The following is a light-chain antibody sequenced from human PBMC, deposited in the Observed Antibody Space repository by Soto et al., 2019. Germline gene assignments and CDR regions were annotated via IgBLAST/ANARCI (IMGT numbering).Light chain of an antibody. CDR3: QQYETFSPWT. J-gene: IGKJ1*01. CDR2: KAT. V-gene: IGKV1-5*03. CDR1: QRIDTW. Sequence: DIQMTQSPSILSASVGDRVTITCRASQRIDTWLAWYQQKPGTAPKLLIYKATILQSVVPSRFSGSGSGTEFTLAISSLEHDDFATYYGQQYETFSPWTVGQGTKVE.